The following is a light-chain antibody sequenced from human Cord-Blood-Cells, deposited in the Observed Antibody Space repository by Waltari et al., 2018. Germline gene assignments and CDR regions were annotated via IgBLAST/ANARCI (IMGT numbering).Light chain of an antibody. CDR2: WAS. CDR1: QSVLYSSNNKNY. Sequence: DIVMTKSPDSLAVSLGERATINCKSSQSVLYSSNNKNYLAWYQQKPGQPPKLLIYWASTRESGVPDRFSGSGSVTDFTLTISSLQAEDVAVYYCQQYYSTPFTFGPGTKVDIK. CDR3: QQYYSTPFT. V-gene: IGKV4-1*01. J-gene: IGKJ3*01.